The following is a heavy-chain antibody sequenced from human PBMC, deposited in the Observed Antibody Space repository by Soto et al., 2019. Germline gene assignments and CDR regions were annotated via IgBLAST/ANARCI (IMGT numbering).Heavy chain of an antibody. J-gene: IGHJ3*02. CDR2: IYYSGST. CDR1: GGSISSGGYY. V-gene: IGHV4-31*03. Sequence: ILSLTCTVSGGSISSGGYYWSWIRQHPGKGLEWIGYIYYSGSTYYNPSLKSRVTISVDTSKNQFSLKLSSVTAADTAVYYCARDRGLDAFDIWGQGTMVTVSS. CDR3: ARDRGLDAFDI.